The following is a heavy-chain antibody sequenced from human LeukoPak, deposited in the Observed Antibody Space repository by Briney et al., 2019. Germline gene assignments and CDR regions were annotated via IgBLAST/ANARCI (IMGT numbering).Heavy chain of an antibody. Sequence: PGGSLRLSCAASGFTFSSYAMSWVRQAPGKGLEWVANIKQDGSEKYYVDSVKGRFTISRDNAKNSLYLQMNSLRAEDTAVYYCATVGSTGYFDYWGLGTLVTVSS. D-gene: IGHD2-2*01. V-gene: IGHV3-7*01. CDR1: GFTFSSYA. CDR3: ATVGSTGYFDY. CDR2: IKQDGSEK. J-gene: IGHJ4*02.